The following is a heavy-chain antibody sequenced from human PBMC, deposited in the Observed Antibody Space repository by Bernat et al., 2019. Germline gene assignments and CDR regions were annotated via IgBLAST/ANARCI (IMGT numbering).Heavy chain of an antibody. J-gene: IGHJ4*02. CDR2: IYYSGST. D-gene: IGHD3-22*01. CDR1: GGSISSSSYY. Sequence: QLQLQESGPGLVKPSETLSLTCTVSGGSISSSSYYWGWIRQPPGKGLEWIGSIYYSGSTYYNPSLKSRVTISVDTSKNQFSLKRSSVTGADTAVYYCASHMIVVVYFDYWGQGTLVTVSS. V-gene: IGHV4-39*01. CDR3: ASHMIVVVYFDY.